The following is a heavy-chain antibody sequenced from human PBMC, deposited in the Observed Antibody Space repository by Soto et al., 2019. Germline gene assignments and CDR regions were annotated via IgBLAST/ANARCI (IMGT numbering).Heavy chain of an antibody. CDR2: IIPIFGTA. Sequence: GASVKVSCKASGGTFGSYAISWVRQAPGQGLEWMGGIIPIFGTANYAQKFQGRVTITADESTSTAYMELSSLRSEDTAVYYCASTGGYDYFGWATVRPYGMDVWGQGTTVTVSS. D-gene: IGHD5-12*01. CDR3: ASTGGYDYFGWATVRPYGMDV. CDR1: GGTFGSYA. J-gene: IGHJ6*02. V-gene: IGHV1-69*13.